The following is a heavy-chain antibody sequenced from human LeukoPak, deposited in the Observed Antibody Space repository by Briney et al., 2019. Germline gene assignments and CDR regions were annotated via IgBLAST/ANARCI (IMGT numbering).Heavy chain of an antibody. CDR2: IYYSGNT. CDR1: GGSISSDTYY. Sequence: SETLSLTCTVSGGSISSDTYYWGWIRQPPGRGLEWIGSIYYSGNTYYNPSLKGRVTISVHTSKKQFSLKLSSVTAADMAVYYCARGRGEGRGIAMIRGVRAPSYNWFDPWGHGTLVTVSS. J-gene: IGHJ5*02. CDR3: ARGRGEGRGIAMIRGVRAPSYNWFDP. D-gene: IGHD3-10*01. V-gene: IGHV4-39*07.